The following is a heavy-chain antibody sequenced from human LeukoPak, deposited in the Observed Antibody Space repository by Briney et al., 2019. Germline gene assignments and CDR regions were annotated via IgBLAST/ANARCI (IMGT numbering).Heavy chain of an antibody. CDR3: ARLVATRKNGWFDP. D-gene: IGHD5-12*01. V-gene: IGHV1-18*01. J-gene: IGHJ5*02. CDR1: GYTFTSYG. Sequence: ASVKVSCKASGYTFTSYGISWVRQAPGQGLEWMGWISAYNGNTNYAQKPQGRVTMTTDTSTSTAYMELRSLRSDDTAVYYCARLVATRKNGWFDPWGQGTLVTVSS. CDR2: ISAYNGNT.